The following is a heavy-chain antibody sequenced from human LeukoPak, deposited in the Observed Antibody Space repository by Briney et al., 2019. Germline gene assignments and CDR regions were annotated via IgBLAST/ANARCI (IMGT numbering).Heavy chain of an antibody. Sequence: GGSLRLSCAASGFTFSSYWMSWVRQAPGKGLEWVANIKQDGSEKYYVDSVKGRFTISRDNAKNSLYLQMNSLRAEDTAVYCCAREGYYYDSSGYYFDYWGQGTLVTVSS. D-gene: IGHD3-22*01. V-gene: IGHV3-7*01. CDR1: GFTFSSYW. CDR3: AREGYYYDSSGYYFDY. J-gene: IGHJ4*02. CDR2: IKQDGSEK.